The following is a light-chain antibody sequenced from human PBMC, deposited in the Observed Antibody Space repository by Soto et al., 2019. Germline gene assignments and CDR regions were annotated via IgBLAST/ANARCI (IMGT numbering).Light chain of an antibody. Sequence: EIVLTQSPATLSLSPGERATLSCRASQSVSSYLAWYQQKPGQAPRLLIYDVSNRVTGIPARFSGSGSGTDVTLTISSLEPEDFAVYYCQQRSNWPPTFGQGTKVEIK. V-gene: IGKV3-11*01. J-gene: IGKJ1*01. CDR2: DVS. CDR3: QQRSNWPPT. CDR1: QSVSSY.